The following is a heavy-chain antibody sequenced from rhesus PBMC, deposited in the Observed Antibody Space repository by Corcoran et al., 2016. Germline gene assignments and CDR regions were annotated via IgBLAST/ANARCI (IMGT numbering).Heavy chain of an antibody. V-gene: IGHV4-169*02. CDR2: IYCSGSST. J-gene: IGHJ4*01. Sequence: QVRLQESGPGVMKPSETLSVTCAVSGGSISSSYWSWIRQAPGKGLEWIWYIYCSGSSTNFPPSLKGPVTRSVDTSQDQLSLKLSSVTTADTAVYYCAREGEYCSSTYCSSSYYFDYWGQGVLVTVSS. CDR3: AREGEYCSSTYCSSSYYFDY. CDR1: GGSISSSY. D-gene: IGHD2-15*01.